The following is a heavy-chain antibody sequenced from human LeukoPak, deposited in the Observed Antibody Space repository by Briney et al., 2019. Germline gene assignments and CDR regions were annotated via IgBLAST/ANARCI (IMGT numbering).Heavy chain of an antibody. Sequence: SEALSLTSTVSGGSISSSSYYWGWIRQPPGKGLEWIGSIYYSGSTYYNPSLKSRVTISVDTSKNQFSLKLSSVTAADTAVYYCARRELGQQLAYYFDYWGQGTLVTVSS. CDR1: GGSISSSSYY. V-gene: IGHV4-39*01. CDR2: IYYSGST. D-gene: IGHD6-13*01. CDR3: ARRELGQQLAYYFDY. J-gene: IGHJ4*02.